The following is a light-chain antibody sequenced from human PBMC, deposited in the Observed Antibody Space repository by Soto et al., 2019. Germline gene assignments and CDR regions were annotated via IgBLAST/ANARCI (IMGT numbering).Light chain of an antibody. Sequence: DIQITQSPTTLSASVGDRVTITCRASQSISKWLAWYQQKPGKAPKLLIYDASTLESGVPSRFSGSGSGTEFTLTISSLQTDDFATYYCQQYNSYSPWTFGQGTKVEIK. CDR2: DAS. V-gene: IGKV1-5*01. CDR1: QSISKW. J-gene: IGKJ1*01. CDR3: QQYNSYSPWT.